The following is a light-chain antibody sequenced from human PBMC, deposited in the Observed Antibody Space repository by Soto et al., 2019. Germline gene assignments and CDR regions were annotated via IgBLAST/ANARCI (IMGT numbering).Light chain of an antibody. CDR2: GAS. Sequence: EIVLTQSPGTLSLSPGDRATFSCRASQSVSSNLAWYQQKPGQAPRLLIYGASTRATGIPARFSGSGSGTEFTLTISSLQSEDFAVYYCQQYNNWPRTFGQGTKVDIK. J-gene: IGKJ1*01. V-gene: IGKV3D-15*01. CDR1: QSVSSN. CDR3: QQYNNWPRT.